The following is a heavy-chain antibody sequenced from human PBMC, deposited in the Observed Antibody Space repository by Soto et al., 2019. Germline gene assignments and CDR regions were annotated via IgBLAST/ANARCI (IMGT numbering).Heavy chain of an antibody. J-gene: IGHJ4*02. CDR1: GFTFSSYA. V-gene: IGHV3-64*01. CDR3: ARDRLEITATNDY. CDR2: ISFNGAST. D-gene: IGHD1-7*01. Sequence: EVQLVESGGGLVQPGGSLRLSCAASGFTFSSYAMHWVRQAPGKGLEYVSAISFNGASTYYANSVKGRFTISRDNSKNTLYLQMGSLRTEDMAVYYCARDRLEITATNDYWGQGTLVTVSS.